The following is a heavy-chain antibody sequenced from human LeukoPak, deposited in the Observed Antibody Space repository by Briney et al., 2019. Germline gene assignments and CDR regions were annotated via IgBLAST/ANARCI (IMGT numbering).Heavy chain of an antibody. D-gene: IGHD3-22*01. V-gene: IGHV3-53*01. CDR1: GFSVRTTY. CDR2: LYTGGGT. Sequence: GGSLRLSSAASGFSVRTTYMSWVRQAPGKGLEWVSVLYTGGGTDHADSVKGRFTISRDNSKNTLSLQMNSLRAEDTAIYYCTRSGYRHPYHFDSWGQGTLVTVSS. CDR3: TRSGYRHPYHFDS. J-gene: IGHJ4*02.